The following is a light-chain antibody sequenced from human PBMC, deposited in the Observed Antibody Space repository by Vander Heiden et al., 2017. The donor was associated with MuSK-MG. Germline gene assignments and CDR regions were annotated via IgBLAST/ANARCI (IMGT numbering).Light chain of an antibody. V-gene: IGLV1-44*01. CDR1: SSNIGSNT. J-gene: IGLJ3*02. CDR2: SNN. CDR3: AAWDDSLNGWV. Sequence: QSVLTQPPSASGTPGQRVTISCSGSSSNIGSNTVNWYHHLPGTAPNLLIYSNNQRPSGVPDRFSGSKSGTSASLAISGLQSEDAADYYCAAWDDSLNGWVFGGGTKLTVL.